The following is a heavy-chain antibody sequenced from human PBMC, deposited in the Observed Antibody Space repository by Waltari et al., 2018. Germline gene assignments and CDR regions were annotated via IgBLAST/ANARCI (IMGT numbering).Heavy chain of an antibody. J-gene: IGHJ4*02. D-gene: IGHD3-9*01. V-gene: IGHV3-74*01. Sequence: EVQLEESGGGLVQPGGSLRLSCAASGFTFSSYWMHWVRQAPGKGLVWVSRINSDGSTLSYADSVKGRLTISRDNAKNTLYLQMNSLSAEDTAVYYCASAYYDILDWGQGTLVTVSS. CDR3: ASAYYDILD. CDR2: INSDGSTL. CDR1: GFTFSSYW.